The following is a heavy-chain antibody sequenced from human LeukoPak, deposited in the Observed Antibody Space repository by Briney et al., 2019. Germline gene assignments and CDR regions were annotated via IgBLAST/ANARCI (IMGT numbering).Heavy chain of an antibody. Sequence: ASVKVSCKASGYTFTSYYMHWVRQAPGQGLEWTGIINPSGGRTTYAQKIQGRVTMTRDTSTSTVYMELSGLRSEDTAVYYCARDSDTSGYYPLVDYWGQGTLVTVSS. CDR2: INPSGGRT. V-gene: IGHV1-46*01. D-gene: IGHD3-22*01. J-gene: IGHJ4*02. CDR3: ARDSDTSGYYPLVDY. CDR1: GYTFTSYY.